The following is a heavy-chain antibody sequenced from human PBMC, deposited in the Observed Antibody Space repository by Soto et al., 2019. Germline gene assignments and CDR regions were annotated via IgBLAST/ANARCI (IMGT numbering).Heavy chain of an antibody. CDR2: IYYSGST. J-gene: IGHJ3*02. V-gene: IGHV4-31*03. CDR3: ARDLANDYGDGDAFDT. CDR1: GGSISSGGYY. Sequence: SEPLSLTCTVSGGSISSGGYYWSWIRQHPGKGLEWIGYIYYSGSTYYNPSLKSRVTISVDTSKNQFSLKLSSVTAADTAVYYCARDLANDYGDGDAFDTWGQGTMVTASS. D-gene: IGHD4-17*01.